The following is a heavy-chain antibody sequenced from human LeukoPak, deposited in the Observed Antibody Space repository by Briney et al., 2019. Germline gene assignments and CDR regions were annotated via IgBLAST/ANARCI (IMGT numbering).Heavy chain of an antibody. D-gene: IGHD4-17*01. Sequence: SVKVSCKASGGTFSSYAISWVRQAPGQGLEWMGGIIPIFGTANYAQKFQGRVTITTDESTSTAYMELSSLRSEDTAVYYCARGDYGGYRFTGFWYWGQGTLVTVSS. J-gene: IGHJ4*02. CDR3: ARGDYGGYRFTGFWY. CDR2: IIPIFGTA. CDR1: GGTFSSYA. V-gene: IGHV1-69*05.